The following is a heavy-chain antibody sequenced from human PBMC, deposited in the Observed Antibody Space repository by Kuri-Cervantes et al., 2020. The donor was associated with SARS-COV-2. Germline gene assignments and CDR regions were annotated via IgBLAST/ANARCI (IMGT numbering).Heavy chain of an antibody. V-gene: IGHV1-8*02. D-gene: IGHD3-3*01. CDR3: ARVRFLEASYFDY. J-gene: IGHJ4*02. CDR1: GYTFTSYD. CDR2: MNPNSGNT. Sequence: ASVKVSCKASGYTFTSYDINWVRQATGQGLEWMGWMNPNSGNTGYAQRFQGRVTMTRNTSISTAYMELSSLRSEDTAVYYCARVRFLEASYFDYWGQGTLVTVSS.